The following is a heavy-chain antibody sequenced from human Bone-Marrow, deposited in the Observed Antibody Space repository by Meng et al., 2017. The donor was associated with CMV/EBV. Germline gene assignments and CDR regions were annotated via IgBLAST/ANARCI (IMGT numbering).Heavy chain of an antibody. Sequence: GESLKISCAASGFTFSTYAMHWVRQAPGKGLEWVANIKQDGSEKYYVDSVKGRFTISRDNAKNSLYLQMNSLRAEDTAVYYCARDVYCSSTSCSWNWFDPWGQGTLVTVSS. D-gene: IGHD2-2*01. CDR2: IKQDGSEK. J-gene: IGHJ5*02. CDR1: GFTFSTYA. CDR3: ARDVYCSSTSCSWNWFDP. V-gene: IGHV3-7*01.